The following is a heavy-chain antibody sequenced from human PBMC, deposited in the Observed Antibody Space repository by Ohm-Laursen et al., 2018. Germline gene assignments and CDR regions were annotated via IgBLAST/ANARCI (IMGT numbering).Heavy chain of an antibody. V-gene: IGHV3-7*03. D-gene: IGHD6-6*01. Sequence: SLRLSCAASGFIFSRYWMSWVRQAPGKGLEWVANIRQDGSEKYYVDSVKGRFTISRDNSKNTLYLQMNSLRAEDTAVYYCAKAPLYGAHSSSFRYWGQGTLVTVSS. CDR2: IRQDGSEK. CDR3: AKAPLYGAHSSSFRY. J-gene: IGHJ4*02. CDR1: GFIFSRYW.